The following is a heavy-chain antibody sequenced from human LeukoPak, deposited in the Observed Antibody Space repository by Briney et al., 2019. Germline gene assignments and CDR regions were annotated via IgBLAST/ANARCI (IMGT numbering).Heavy chain of an antibody. J-gene: IGHJ4*02. CDR3: TRSGYRHPYHFES. Sequence: GGSLRLSCAASGFTFSSYAMSWVRQAPGKGLEWVSVIYTGGGTDHADSVKGRFTISRDNSQNTLSLQMNSLRADDTAIYYCTRSGYRHPYHFESWGQGTLVTVSS. CDR2: IYTGGGT. D-gene: IGHD3-22*01. CDR1: GFTFSSYA. V-gene: IGHV3-53*01.